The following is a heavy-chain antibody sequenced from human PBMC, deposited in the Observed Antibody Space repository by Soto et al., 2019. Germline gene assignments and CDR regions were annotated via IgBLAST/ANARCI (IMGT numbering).Heavy chain of an antibody. J-gene: IGHJ4*02. V-gene: IGHV6-1*01. CDR1: EYSVSSNIAA. CDR3: ARNIGGPRDS. CDR2: TYYRSKWYT. D-gene: IGHD3-16*01. Sequence: SQTLSLTCAISEYSVSSNIAAWDWIIQSPSRGLEWLGRTYYRSKWYTDYAVSVRSRITINPDTSENQFTLQLISMTPEDTAVYYCARNIGGPRDSWGQGTLVTVS.